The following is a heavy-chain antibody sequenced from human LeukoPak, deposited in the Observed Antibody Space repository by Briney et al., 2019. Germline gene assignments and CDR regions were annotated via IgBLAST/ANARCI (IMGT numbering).Heavy chain of an antibody. D-gene: IGHD2-15*01. CDR3: AKRLVVVAFAYYFDY. J-gene: IGHJ4*02. Sequence: PGGSLRLSCAASGFTFSSYAMSWVRQAPGKGLEWVSAISGGGGSTYYADSVKGRFTISRDNSKNTLYLQMNSLRAEDTAVYYCAKRLVVVAFAYYFDYWGQGTLVTVSS. V-gene: IGHV3-23*01. CDR2: ISGGGGST. CDR1: GFTFSSYA.